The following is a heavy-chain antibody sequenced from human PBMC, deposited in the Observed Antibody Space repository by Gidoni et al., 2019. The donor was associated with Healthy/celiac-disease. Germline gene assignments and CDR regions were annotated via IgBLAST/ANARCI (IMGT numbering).Heavy chain of an antibody. V-gene: IGHV4-39*01. Sequence: QLQLQESGPGLVKPSETLSLTCTVSGGSISSSSYYWGWIRQPPGKGLEWIGSIYYSGSTYYNPSLKSRVTISVDTSKNQFSLKLSSVTAADTAVYYCASHMYCSGGSCYLDYWGQGTLVTVSS. CDR1: GGSISSSSYY. D-gene: IGHD2-15*01. CDR2: IYYSGST. J-gene: IGHJ4*02. CDR3: ASHMYCSGGSCYLDY.